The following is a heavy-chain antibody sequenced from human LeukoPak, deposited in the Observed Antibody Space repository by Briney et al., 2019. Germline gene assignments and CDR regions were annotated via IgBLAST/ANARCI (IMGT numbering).Heavy chain of an antibody. Sequence: SETLSLTRTVPGGSISSGGYYWSWIRQHPGKGLEWIGYIYYSGSTYYNPSLKSRVTISVDTSKNQFSLKLSSVTAADTAVYYCARGNSNYVEEVRIDYWGQGTLVTVSS. CDR3: ARGNSNYVEEVRIDY. CDR1: GGSISSGGYY. D-gene: IGHD4-11*01. V-gene: IGHV4-31*03. J-gene: IGHJ4*02. CDR2: IYYSGST.